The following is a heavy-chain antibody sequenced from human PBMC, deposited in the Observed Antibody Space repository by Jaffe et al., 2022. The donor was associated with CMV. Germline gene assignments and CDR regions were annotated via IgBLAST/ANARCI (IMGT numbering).Heavy chain of an antibody. D-gene: IGHD6-13*01. J-gene: IGHJ5*02. CDR3: ARPYTSSWHDRNWFDP. V-gene: IGHV4-39*01. Sequence: LQLQESGPGLVKPSETLSLTCTVSGGSIRSDSYYWGWIRQPPGKGLEWIGSIFYSGSTYYNPSLKSRVTISVDTSNNQFSLKLSSVTAADTAVYYCARPYTSSWHDRNWFDPWGQGTLVTVSS. CDR1: GGSIRSDSYY. CDR2: IFYSGST.